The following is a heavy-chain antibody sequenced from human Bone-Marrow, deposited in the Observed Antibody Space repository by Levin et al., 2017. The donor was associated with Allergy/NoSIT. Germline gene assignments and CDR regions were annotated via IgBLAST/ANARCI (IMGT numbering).Heavy chain of an antibody. D-gene: IGHD3-10*01. V-gene: IGHV3-64D*06. J-gene: IGHJ6*03. CDR3: VKESTGSGSYGFYYYYYYMDV. CDR1: GFTFSSYA. Sequence: PGGSLRLYCSASGFTFSSYAMHWVRQAPGKGLEYVSAISSNGGSTYYADSVKGRFTISRDNSKNTLYLQMSSLRAEDTAVYYCVKESTGSGSYGFYYYYYYMDVWGKGTTVTVSS. CDR2: ISSNGGST.